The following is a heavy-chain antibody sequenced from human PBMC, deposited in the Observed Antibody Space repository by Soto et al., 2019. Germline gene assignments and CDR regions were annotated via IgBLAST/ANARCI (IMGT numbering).Heavy chain of an antibody. CDR3: ARDPFGTETGGSADFDP. J-gene: IGHJ5*02. Sequence: EVHLVESGGDLVQPGGSLRLSCAASGFTVRTNYMNWVRQAPGKGLQWVSVIHSDGTAYYADSVKGRFTISRDVSKTTLYLQMNSLRAEDTAIYYCARDPFGTETGGSADFDPWAQGTLVTVSS. V-gene: IGHV3-53*01. D-gene: IGHD2-15*01. CDR1: GFTVRTNY. CDR2: IHSDGTA.